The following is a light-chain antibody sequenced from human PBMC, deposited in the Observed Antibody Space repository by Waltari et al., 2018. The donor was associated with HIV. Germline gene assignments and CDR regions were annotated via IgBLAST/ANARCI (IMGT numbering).Light chain of an antibody. V-gene: IGLV2-14*01. Sequence: QSALTQPASVSGSPGQSITISCSGTSSDVGGHNYVSWYQQHPGKAPKLIIYEVSNRPSGVSNRFSGSKSGNTASPTISGLQAEDEADYYCSSHTSSSTPVVFGGGTKLTVL. CDR2: EVS. CDR3: SSHTSSSTPVV. J-gene: IGLJ2*01. CDR1: SSDVGGHNY.